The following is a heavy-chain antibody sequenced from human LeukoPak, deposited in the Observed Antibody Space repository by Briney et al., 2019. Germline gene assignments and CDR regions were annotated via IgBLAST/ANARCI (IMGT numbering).Heavy chain of an antibody. V-gene: IGHV4-34*01. D-gene: IGHD3-3*01. CDR3: ARSSSDYDFWSR. CDR1: GGSFSGSY. CDR2: INHSGST. Sequence: SETLSLTCAVYGGSFSGSYWSWLRQPPGKGLEWIGEINHSGSTYYNPSLKSRVTISVDTSKNHFSLTLNSVTAADTAVYYCARSSSDYDFWSRWGQGTLVTVSS. J-gene: IGHJ4*02.